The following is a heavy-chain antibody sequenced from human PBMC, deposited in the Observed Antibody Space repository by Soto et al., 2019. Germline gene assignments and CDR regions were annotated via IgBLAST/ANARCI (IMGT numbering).Heavy chain of an antibody. CDR2: IDPSDSYT. CDR3: ARERSIAARRGGMDV. V-gene: IGHV5-10-1*01. CDR1: GYSFTSYW. J-gene: IGHJ6*02. Sequence: VESLKISCSGSGYSFTSYWISWVRQMPWKGLEWMGRIDPSDSYTNYSPSFQGHVTISADKSISTAYLQWSSLKASDTAMYYCARERSIAARRGGMDVWGQGTTVTVSS. D-gene: IGHD6-6*01.